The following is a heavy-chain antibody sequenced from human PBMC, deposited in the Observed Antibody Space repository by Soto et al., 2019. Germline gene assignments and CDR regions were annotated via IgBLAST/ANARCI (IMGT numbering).Heavy chain of an antibody. V-gene: IGHV4-4*02. J-gene: IGHJ6*02. CDR3: ARGGSYGDYGMDV. CDR1: GVSIGSNNW. CDR2: IYHTGST. D-gene: IGHD4-17*01. Sequence: QVRLQESGPGLVKPSGTLSLTCAVSGVSIGSNNWWTWVRQPPGKGLEWIGEIYHTGSTNYDPSLKSRVTISLDKYQNQFSLRLSYVTAADTAVYFRARGGSYGDYGMDVWGQGTTVTVSS.